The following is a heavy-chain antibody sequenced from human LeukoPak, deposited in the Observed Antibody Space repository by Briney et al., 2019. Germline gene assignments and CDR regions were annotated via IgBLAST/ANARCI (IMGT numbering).Heavy chain of an antibody. Sequence: GASVKVSCKASGNTFTDYYMHWVRQAPGQGLEWMGWINPNSGGTNYAQKFQGRVTITADESTSTAYMELSSLRSEDTAVYYCARTPIAAAGLTAFFDFDYWGQGTLVTVSS. V-gene: IGHV1-2*02. J-gene: IGHJ4*02. CDR1: GNTFTDYY. CDR3: ARTPIAAAGLTAFFDFDY. CDR2: INPNSGGT. D-gene: IGHD6-13*01.